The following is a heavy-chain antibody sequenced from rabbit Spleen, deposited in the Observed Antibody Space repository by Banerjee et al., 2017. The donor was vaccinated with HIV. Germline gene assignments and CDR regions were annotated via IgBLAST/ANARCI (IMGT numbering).Heavy chain of an antibody. J-gene: IGHJ6*01. CDR3: ARDTGSSFSSYGMDL. Sequence: QSLEESGGDLVKPGASLTLTCTASGFSFSANHYMCWVRQAPGKGLEWIACIYAGSSGSTYYASWVNGRFTISKTSSTTVTLQMTSLTAADTATYFCARDTGSSFSSYGMDLWGQGTLVTVS. V-gene: IGHV1S40*01. CDR1: GFSFSANHY. D-gene: IGHD8-1*01. CDR2: IYAGSSGST.